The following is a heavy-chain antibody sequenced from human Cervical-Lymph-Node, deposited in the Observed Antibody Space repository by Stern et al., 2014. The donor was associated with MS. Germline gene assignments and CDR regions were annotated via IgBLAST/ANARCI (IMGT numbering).Heavy chain of an antibody. Sequence: VHLVESGPGLVKPSETLSLTCTVSGGSISSYYWSWIRQPPGKGLEWIGYIYYSGSTNYNPSLKSRVTISVDTSKNQFSLKLSSVTAADTAVYYCARGVVDMIVVGIDAFDIWGQGTMVTVSS. D-gene: IGHD3-22*01. V-gene: IGHV4-59*01. CDR2: IYYSGST. J-gene: IGHJ3*02. CDR1: GGSISSYY. CDR3: ARGVVDMIVVGIDAFDI.